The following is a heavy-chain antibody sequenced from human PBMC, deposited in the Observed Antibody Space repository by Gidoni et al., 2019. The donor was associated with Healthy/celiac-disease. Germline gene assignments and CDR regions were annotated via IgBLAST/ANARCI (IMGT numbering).Heavy chain of an antibody. CDR3: AREGLGAVDTAMVNDYDYGMDV. Sequence: QVQLVQSGAEVKKPGSSVKVSCKASGGTFSSYAISWVRQAPGQGLEWMGGIIPIFGTANYAQKFQGRVTITADESTSTAYRELSSLRSEDTAVYYCAREGLGAVDTAMVNDYDYGMDVWGQGTTVTVSS. CDR2: IIPIFGTA. CDR1: GGTFSSYA. V-gene: IGHV1-69*01. J-gene: IGHJ6*02. D-gene: IGHD5-18*01.